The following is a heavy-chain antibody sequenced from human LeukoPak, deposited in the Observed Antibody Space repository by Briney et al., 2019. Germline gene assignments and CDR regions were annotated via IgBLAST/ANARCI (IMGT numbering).Heavy chain of an antibody. V-gene: IGHV4-59*08. D-gene: IGHD3-10*01. CDR1: GGSFSSYY. J-gene: IGHJ3*02. CDR3: ARHYPRSADAFDI. Sequence: SETLSLTCTVSGGSFSSYYWSWIRQPPGKGLEWIGYIYYSGSTNYNPSLKSRVTISVDTSKNQFSLKLSSVTAADTAVYYCARHYPRSADAFDIWGQGTMVTVSS. CDR2: IYYSGST.